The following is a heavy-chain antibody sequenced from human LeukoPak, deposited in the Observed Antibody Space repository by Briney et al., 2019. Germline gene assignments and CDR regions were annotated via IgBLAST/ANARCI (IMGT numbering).Heavy chain of an antibody. J-gene: IGHJ6*03. CDR1: GFTFSSYE. V-gene: IGHV3-48*03. CDR3: AREYSGSWYTYYYYYMDV. CDR2: ISSSGSTI. Sequence: PGGSLRLSCAASGFTFSSYEMNWVRQAPGKGLEWVTYISSSGSTIYYADSVKGRSTISRDNAKNSLYLQMNSVRAEDTAVYYCAREYSGSWYTYYYYYMDVWGKGTTVTISS. D-gene: IGHD6-13*01.